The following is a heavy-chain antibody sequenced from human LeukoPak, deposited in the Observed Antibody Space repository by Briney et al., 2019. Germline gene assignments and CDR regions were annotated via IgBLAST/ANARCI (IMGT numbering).Heavy chain of an antibody. Sequence: GGSLRLSCAASGLSFSSHVMTWVRQAPGKGLEWLSSISGSGGSKYYAGSVKGRFTISRDNSKNTLYLQMNRLRAEDTAVYYCAKGQIYLDSPTFIDYWGQGTLVTVSS. CDR2: ISGSGGSK. D-gene: IGHD5-18*01. J-gene: IGHJ4*02. V-gene: IGHV3-23*01. CDR1: GLSFSSHV. CDR3: AKGQIYLDSPTFIDY.